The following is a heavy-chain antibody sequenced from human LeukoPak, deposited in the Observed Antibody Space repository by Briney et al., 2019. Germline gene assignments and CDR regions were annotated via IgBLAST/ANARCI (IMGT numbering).Heavy chain of an antibody. CDR3: ARLSSDTSSSRGFDY. V-gene: IGHV4-4*07. D-gene: IGHD2-2*01. CDR2: IYTSRST. Sequence: YPSETLSLTCTVSGASISSYYWTWIRQPAGKGLEWIGRIYTSRSTNYNPSLKSRVTMSVDTSKNQFSLKLSSVTAADTAVYYCARLSSDTSSSRGFDYWGQGTLVTVSS. J-gene: IGHJ4*02. CDR1: GASISSYY.